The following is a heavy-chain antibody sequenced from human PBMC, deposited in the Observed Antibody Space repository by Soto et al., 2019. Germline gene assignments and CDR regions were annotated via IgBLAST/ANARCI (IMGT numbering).Heavy chain of an antibody. CDR1: GFRFSDYG. D-gene: IGHD3-10*01. Sequence: GGSLRLSCAASGFRFSDYGMNWVRQAPGKGLEWVSYLSRTTGIVYYGDSVKGRFTMSRDNARNSLYLQMNSLRAEDTAVYYCVRERGLSSFYGMDVWGQGTTVTVSS. V-gene: IGHV3-48*04. CDR3: VRERGLSSFYGMDV. CDR2: LSRTTGIV. J-gene: IGHJ6*02.